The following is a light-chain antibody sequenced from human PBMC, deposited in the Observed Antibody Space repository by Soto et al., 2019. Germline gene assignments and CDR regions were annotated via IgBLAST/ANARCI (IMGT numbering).Light chain of an antibody. J-gene: IGKJ1*01. CDR1: QGIRSE. Sequence: IQMTESPCPLSASIGDRVPMTCRASQGIRSELGWYQQKPGKAPNLLIYTASTLQSGVPSRFSGSGSGTEFTLTISSLQPDDFATYYCQQYNSYWTFGQGTKVDIK. CDR3: QQYNSYWT. V-gene: IGKV1-17*01. CDR2: TAS.